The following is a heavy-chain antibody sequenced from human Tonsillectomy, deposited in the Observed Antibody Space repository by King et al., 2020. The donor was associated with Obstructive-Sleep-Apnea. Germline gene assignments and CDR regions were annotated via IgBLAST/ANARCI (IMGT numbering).Heavy chain of an antibody. D-gene: IGHD1-7*01. CDR2: IKSKTDGGTT. CDR1: GFTFSNAW. CDR3: TALSYNWNYVFAFDI. V-gene: IGHV3-15*01. J-gene: IGHJ3*02. Sequence: EVQLVESGGGLVKPGGSLRLSCAASGFTFSNAWMSWVRQAPGKGLEWVGRIKSKTDGGTTDYAAPVKGRFTISRDDSKNTLYLQMNSLKTEDTAVYYCTALSYNWNYVFAFDIWGQGTMVTVSS.